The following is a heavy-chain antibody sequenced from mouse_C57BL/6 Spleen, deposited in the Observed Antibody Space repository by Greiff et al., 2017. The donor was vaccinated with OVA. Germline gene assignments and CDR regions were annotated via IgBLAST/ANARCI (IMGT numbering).Heavy chain of an antibody. CDR3: ARWITTGAFAY. J-gene: IGHJ3*01. D-gene: IGHD1-1*01. CDR2: IDPSDSYT. V-gene: IGHV1-59*01. CDR1: GYTFTSYW. Sequence: VQLQQSGAELVRPGTSVKLSCKASGYTFTSYWMHWVKQRPGQGLEWIGVIDPSDSYTNYNQKFKGKATLTVDTSSSTAYMQLSSLTSEDSAVYYCARWITTGAFAYWGQGTLVTVSA.